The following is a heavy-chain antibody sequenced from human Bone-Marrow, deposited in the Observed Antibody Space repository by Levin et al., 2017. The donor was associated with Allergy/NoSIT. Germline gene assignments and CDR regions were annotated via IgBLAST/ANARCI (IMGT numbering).Heavy chain of an antibody. D-gene: IGHD2-2*01. CDR3: ARVPAAITFPYYYYYYMDV. J-gene: IGHJ6*03. V-gene: IGHV4-34*01. Sequence: SQTLSLTCAVYGGSFSGYYWSWIRQPPGKGLEWIGEINHSGSTNYNPSLKSRVTISVDTSKNQFSLKLSSVTAADTAVYYCARVPAAITFPYYYYYYMDVWGKGTTVTVSS. CDR1: GGSFSGYY. CDR2: INHSGST.